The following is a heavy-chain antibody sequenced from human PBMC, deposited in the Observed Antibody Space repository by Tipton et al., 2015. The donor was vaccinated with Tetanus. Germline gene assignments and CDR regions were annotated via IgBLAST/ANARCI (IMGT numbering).Heavy chain of an antibody. J-gene: IGHJ6*02. CDR3: ARVVEVAVAGMGLYYYYGMDV. D-gene: IGHD6-19*01. CDR1: GGSISSYY. Sequence: TLSLTCTVSGGSISSYYWSWIRQHPGKGLEWVGYIYYSGSTYYNPSLKSRVTISVDTSKNQFSLKLSSVTAADTAVYYCARVVEVAVAGMGLYYYYGMDVWGQGP. CDR2: IYYSGST. V-gene: IGHV4-31*03.